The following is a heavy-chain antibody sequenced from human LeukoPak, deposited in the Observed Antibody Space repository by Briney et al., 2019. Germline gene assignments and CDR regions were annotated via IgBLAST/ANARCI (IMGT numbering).Heavy chain of an antibody. CDR1: GGSISSYY. J-gene: IGHJ6*02. CDR2: IYYSGST. Sequence: SETLSLTCTVSGGSISSYYWSWIRQPPGKGLEWIGYIYYSGSTNYNPSLKSRVTISVDTSKNQFSLKLSSVTAADTAVYYCARHVYYYGMDVWGQGTTVTASS. CDR3: ARHVYYYGMDV. V-gene: IGHV4-59*08.